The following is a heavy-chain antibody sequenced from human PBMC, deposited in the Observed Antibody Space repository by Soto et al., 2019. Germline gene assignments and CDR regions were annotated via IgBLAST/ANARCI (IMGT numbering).Heavy chain of an antibody. CDR2: ISFDGSTE. J-gene: IGHJ6*02. CDR3: ARSRHGSGSYTHFYYGLDV. Sequence: QVQLVESGGGVVQPGRSLRLSCAASGFTFISYAMHWVRQAPGKGLEWGAVISFDGSTEYYADSVKGRFTISRDNSKNTVYLQMNSLRSEDTAVYYCARSRHGSGSYTHFYYGLDVWGQGTTVTVSS. V-gene: IGHV3-30-3*01. CDR1: GFTFISYA. D-gene: IGHD3-10*01.